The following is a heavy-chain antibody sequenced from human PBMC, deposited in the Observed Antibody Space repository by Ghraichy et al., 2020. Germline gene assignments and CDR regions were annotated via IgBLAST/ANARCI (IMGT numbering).Heavy chain of an antibody. CDR2: IYNSGST. V-gene: IGHV4-61*01. CDR1: GGSVNSGSYY. J-gene: IGHJ4*02. D-gene: IGHD2-15*01. CDR3: AKEYSY. Sequence: SETLSLTCIVSGGSVNSGSYYWTWIRQPPGKGLEWIGHIYNSGSTNYNPSLKSRVTISVDTSKNQFSLKLSSVTAADTAVYYCAKEYSYWGQGTLVTVSS.